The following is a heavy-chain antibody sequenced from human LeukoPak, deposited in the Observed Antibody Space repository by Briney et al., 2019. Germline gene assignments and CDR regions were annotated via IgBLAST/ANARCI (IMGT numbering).Heavy chain of an antibody. CDR3: AELGITMIGGV. J-gene: IGHJ6*04. CDR1: GFTFSSYS. D-gene: IGHD3-10*02. V-gene: IGHV3-48*04. CDR2: ISSSGSPI. Sequence: GGSLRLSCAASGFTFSSYSMNWVRQAPGKGLEWVSYISSSGSPIYYADSVKGRFTISRDNAKNSLYLQMNSLRAEDTAVYYCAELGITMIGGVWGKGTTVTISS.